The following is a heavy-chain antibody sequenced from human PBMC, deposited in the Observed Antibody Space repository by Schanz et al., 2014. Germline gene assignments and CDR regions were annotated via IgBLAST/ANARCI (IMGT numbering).Heavy chain of an antibody. CDR1: GFTLSNSD. Sequence: EVQLLDSGGGLVKPGGSLRLSCAASGFTLSNSDMHWVRQGTGKGLEWVSTIGYLGDTYYPDSVKGRFTVSRDSGQNSLYLQMNSLRAGDTAVYYCARGTDWNLHYWGQGALVTVSS. D-gene: IGHD1-1*01. J-gene: IGHJ4*02. CDR3: ARGTDWNLHY. CDR2: IGYLGDT. V-gene: IGHV3-13*01.